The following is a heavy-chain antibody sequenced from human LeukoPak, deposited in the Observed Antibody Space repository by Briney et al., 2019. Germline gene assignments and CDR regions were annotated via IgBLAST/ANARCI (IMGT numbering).Heavy chain of an antibody. CDR1: GYTFTTFW. J-gene: IGHJ4*02. CDR2: IYPGDSDT. Sequence: GESLKISSKVSGYTFTTFWIGWVRQMPGKGLEWMGIIYPGDSDTRYSPSFQGQVTISADKSISTAYLQWSSLKASDTAMYYCARHKGFSSGWYQYWGQGTLVTVSS. CDR3: ARHKGFSSGWYQY. D-gene: IGHD6-19*01. V-gene: IGHV5-51*01.